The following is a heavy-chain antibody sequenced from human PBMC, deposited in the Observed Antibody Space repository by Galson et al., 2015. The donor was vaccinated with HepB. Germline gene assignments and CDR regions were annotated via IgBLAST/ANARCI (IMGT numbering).Heavy chain of an antibody. J-gene: IGHJ6*03. Sequence: SVKVSCKASGFTFTSSAVQWVRQARGQRLEWIGWIVVGSGNTNYAQKFQERVTITRDMSTSTAYMELSSLRSEDTAVYYCAAGRSGWYYYYYYMDVWGKGTTVTVSS. V-gene: IGHV1-58*01. CDR1: GFTFTSSA. D-gene: IGHD6-19*01. CDR3: AAGRSGWYYYYYYMDV. CDR2: IVVGSGNT.